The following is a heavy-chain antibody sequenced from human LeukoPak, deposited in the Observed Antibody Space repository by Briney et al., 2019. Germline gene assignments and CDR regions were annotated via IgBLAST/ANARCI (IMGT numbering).Heavy chain of an antibody. CDR3: ARGRVSGTPFDY. CDR1: GGTFSSYA. V-gene: IGHV1-69*13. Sequence: ASVTVSCKASGGTFSSYAISWVRQAPGQGLEWMGGVIPIFGTANYAQKFQGRVTITADESTSTAYMELSSLRSEDTAVYYCARGRVSGTPFDYWGQGTLVTVSS. CDR2: VIPIFGTA. J-gene: IGHJ4*02. D-gene: IGHD1-1*01.